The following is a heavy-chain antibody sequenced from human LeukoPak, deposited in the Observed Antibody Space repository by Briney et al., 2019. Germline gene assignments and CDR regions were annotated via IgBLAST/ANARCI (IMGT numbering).Heavy chain of an antibody. CDR1: GYTFSSYA. J-gene: IGHJ6*04. D-gene: IGHD1-1*01. CDR2: ISSNGGST. Sequence: GVSLTLFCSASGYTFSSYAMHWVRKAPGKGLEYVSAISSNGGSTYYADCVKGRFTISRDNSKNTLYLQMSRLRAEDTAVYYCVKDLGAGTTRYYYYGMDVWGKGTTVTVSS. CDR3: VKDLGAGTTRYYYYGMDV. V-gene: IGHV3-64D*06.